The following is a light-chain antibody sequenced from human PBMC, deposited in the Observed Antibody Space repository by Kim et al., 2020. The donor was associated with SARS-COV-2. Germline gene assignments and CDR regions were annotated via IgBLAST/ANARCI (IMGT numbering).Light chain of an antibody. CDR3: QQRSKWPPT. Sequence: LSPGERATLSCRASQSVSSYLAWYQQKPGQAPRLLMYDASNRATGIPARFSGGGSGTDFTLTISSLEPEDFAIYYCQQRSKWPPTFGGGTKVDIK. J-gene: IGKJ4*01. CDR2: DAS. V-gene: IGKV3-11*01. CDR1: QSVSSY.